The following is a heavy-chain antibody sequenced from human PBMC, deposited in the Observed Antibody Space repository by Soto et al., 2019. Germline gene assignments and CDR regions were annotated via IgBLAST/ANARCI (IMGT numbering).Heavy chain of an antibody. CDR1: GFTFSDHY. Sequence: EVQLVESGGGLVQPGGSLRLSCAASGFTFSDHYMDWVRQAPGKGLEWVGRIRNKANSYSTQYAASVKGRFTISRDDSKTSLSLQMNSLKTEDTAVYYCTRVRIYADDSGRPLDIWGQGTVVTVSS. CDR3: TRVRIYADDSGRPLDI. CDR2: IRNKANSYST. V-gene: IGHV3-72*01. J-gene: IGHJ3*02. D-gene: IGHD2-8*01.